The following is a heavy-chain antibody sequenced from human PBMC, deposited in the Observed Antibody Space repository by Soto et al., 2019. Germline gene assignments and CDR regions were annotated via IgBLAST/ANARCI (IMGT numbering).Heavy chain of an antibody. CDR3: AKDRDISSAGYYFDY. Sequence: GGSLRLSCAASGFTFSRYGMHWVRQAPGKGLEWVAVVSFDGSDKYYADSVKGRFTISRDKSKNTLFLQMNSLRVEDTAVYFCAKDRDISSAGYYFDYWGQGTLVTVSS. CDR1: GFTFSRYG. D-gene: IGHD6-13*01. CDR2: VSFDGSDK. V-gene: IGHV3-30*18. J-gene: IGHJ4*02.